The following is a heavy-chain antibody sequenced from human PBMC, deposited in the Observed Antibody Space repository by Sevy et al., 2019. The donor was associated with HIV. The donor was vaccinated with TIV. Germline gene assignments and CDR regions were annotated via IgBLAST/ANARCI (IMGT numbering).Heavy chain of an antibody. J-gene: IGHJ6*03. CDR1: GFSFDSYG. D-gene: IGHD3-22*01. CDR3: AKGVAGHYDPDEIGYYFYYYNMDV. V-gene: IGHV3-23*01. Sequence: GGSLRLSCAVSGFSFDSYGMTWVRQAPGKGLEWVSGISGSGTRTYYADSVKGRFIISRDNSKNTLYLQMNSLRSEDTAIYYCAKGVAGHYDPDEIGYYFYYYNMDVWGKGTTVTVSS. CDR2: ISGSGTRT.